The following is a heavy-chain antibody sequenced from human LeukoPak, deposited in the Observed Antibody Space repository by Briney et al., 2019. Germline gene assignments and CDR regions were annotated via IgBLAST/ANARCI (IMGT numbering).Heavy chain of an antibody. V-gene: IGHV3-66*01. CDR3: ARVKVATTYWFDP. CDR1: GFTVNYNY. CDR2: IYSGGST. J-gene: IGHJ5*02. D-gene: IGHD4-23*01. Sequence: GGSLRLSCAASGFTVNYNYMSWVPQAPGKGLEWVSVIYSGGSTYYADSVKGRFTISRDNSKNTVYLQMNSLRVEDTAVYYCARVKVATTYWFDPWGQGTLVTVSS.